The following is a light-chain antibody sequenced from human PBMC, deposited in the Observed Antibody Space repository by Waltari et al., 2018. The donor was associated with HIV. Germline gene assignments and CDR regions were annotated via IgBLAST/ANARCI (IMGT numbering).Light chain of an antibody. CDR3: LLSYGGPRV. V-gene: IGLV7-46*01. CDR2: DTR. J-gene: IGLJ2*01. CDR1: TGAVTSGHS. Sequence: QAVVTPEPSLTVSPGGTVTLTCGSSTGAVTSGHSPYWFQQRPGQAPRTLIHDTRNKHSWTPARFSGSLLGGKAALTLSGAQPEDEAEYYCLLSYGGPRVFGGGTKLTVL.